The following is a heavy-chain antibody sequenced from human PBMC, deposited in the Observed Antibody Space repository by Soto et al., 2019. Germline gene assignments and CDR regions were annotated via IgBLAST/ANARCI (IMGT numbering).Heavy chain of an antibody. CDR1: GFPFSSYS. D-gene: IGHD1-26*01. Sequence: PGGSLRLSCASSGFPFSSYSMNWVRQAPGKGLEWVSSISSGGSTYYADAVKGRFTISRDNSKSTLYLQMNSLRAEDTAVYYCGKGRSYYYYYGVDVWGQGTTVTVSS. CDR3: GKGRSYYYYYGVDV. V-gene: IGHV3-23*01. CDR2: ISSGGST. J-gene: IGHJ6*02.